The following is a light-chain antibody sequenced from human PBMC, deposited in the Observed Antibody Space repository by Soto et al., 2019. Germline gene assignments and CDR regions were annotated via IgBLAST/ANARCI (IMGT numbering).Light chain of an antibody. V-gene: IGLV2-14*01. CDR1: SSDVGDSKY. J-gene: IGLJ2*01. CDR2: EVN. Sequence: QSVLTQPASVSGSPGQSITIPCTGTSSDVGDSKYVAWYQQHPGKAPKLMIYEVNNRPSGVSDRFSGSKSANTASLTISGLQPEDEGVYFCSSCPNNTTPVVFGGGTKLTVL. CDR3: SSCPNNTTPVV.